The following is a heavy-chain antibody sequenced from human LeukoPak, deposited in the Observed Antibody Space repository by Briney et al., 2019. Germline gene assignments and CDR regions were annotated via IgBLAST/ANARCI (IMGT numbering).Heavy chain of an antibody. CDR1: GFAFSNSG. Sequence: GGSLRLSCAASGFAFSNSGMHWVRQAPGKGLEWVAFIWYNGRTIYYADSVKGRFTISRDNSRNTVFLQMNSLRAEDTAVYYCARGVITGTTNWFDPWGQGTLVTVSS. V-gene: IGHV3-30*02. J-gene: IGHJ5*02. CDR2: IWYNGRTI. CDR3: ARGVITGTTNWFDP. D-gene: IGHD1-20*01.